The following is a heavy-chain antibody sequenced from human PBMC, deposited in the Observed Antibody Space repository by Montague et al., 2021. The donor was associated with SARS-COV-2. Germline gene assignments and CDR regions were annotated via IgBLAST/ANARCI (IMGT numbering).Heavy chain of an antibody. J-gene: IGHJ6*02. Sequence: SLRLSCAASGFTFSIYSMNWVRQAPGNGLEWVSSISRSRSYIYYADSVRGRFTISRDTAKNSLYLQMNSLRAEDTAVYYCASSRAAGTVYYYYGMDVWGQGTTVTVSS. CDR3: ASSRAAGTVYYYYGMDV. CDR1: GFTFSIYS. V-gene: IGHV3-21*01. D-gene: IGHD6-13*01. CDR2: ISRSRSYI.